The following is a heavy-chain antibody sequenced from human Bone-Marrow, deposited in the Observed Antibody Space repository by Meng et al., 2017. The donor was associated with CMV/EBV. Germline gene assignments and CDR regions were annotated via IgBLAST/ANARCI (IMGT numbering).Heavy chain of an antibody. Sequence: ASVKVSCKASGYTFTSYGFSWVRQAPGQGLECMGWISASHGNTNYAQKFKGRVTMTTDTSTSTAYMELRNLRSDDTAVYYCARDLGATGSDYWGQETLVTVSS. V-gene: IGHV1-18*01. J-gene: IGHJ4*02. CDR3: ARDLGATGSDY. CDR2: ISASHGNT. D-gene: IGHD1-1*01. CDR1: GYTFTSYG.